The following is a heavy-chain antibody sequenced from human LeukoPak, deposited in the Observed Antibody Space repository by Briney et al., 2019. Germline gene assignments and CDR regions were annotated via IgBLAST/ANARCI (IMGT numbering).Heavy chain of an antibody. J-gene: IGHJ4*02. V-gene: IGHV4-59*01. CDR2: TYYTGRT. CDR3: TRVSIHGDSDY. CDR1: GGSISSYY. Sequence: KSSETLSLTCTVSGGSISSYYWSWIRQPPGKGLEWIGYTYYTGRTKYNPSVQSRVTISVDTSKNQFSLNLRSVTSADTAVYFCTRVSIHGDSDYWGQGTLVTVSS.